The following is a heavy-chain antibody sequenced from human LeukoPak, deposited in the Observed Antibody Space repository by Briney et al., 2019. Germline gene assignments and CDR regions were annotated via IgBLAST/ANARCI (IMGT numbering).Heavy chain of an antibody. V-gene: IGHV4-38-2*01. D-gene: IGHD3-22*01. CDR2: IYQSGST. Sequence: SETLSLTCAVSGYSLSSDYYWGWIRQPPGKGLEWIGSIYQSGSTSYNPSLKSRVTISVDTSKNQFSLKLSSVTAADTAVYYCARNGSSGYMDSWGQGTLVTVSS. J-gene: IGHJ4*02. CDR1: GYSLSSDYY. CDR3: ARNGSSGYMDS.